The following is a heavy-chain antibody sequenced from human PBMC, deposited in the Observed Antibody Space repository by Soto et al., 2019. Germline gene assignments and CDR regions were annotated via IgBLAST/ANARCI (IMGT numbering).Heavy chain of an antibody. CDR1: GYTFTSYY. CDR2: INPSGGST. CDR3: ARGVRYCSSTSCYKFQDY. D-gene: IGHD2-2*02. V-gene: IGHV1-46*01. Sequence: ASVKVSCKASGYTFTSYYMHWARQAPGQGLEWMGIINPSGGSTSYAQKFQGRVTMTRDTSTSTVYMELSSLRSEDTAVYYCARGVRYCSSTSCYKFQDYWGQGTLVTVS. J-gene: IGHJ4*02.